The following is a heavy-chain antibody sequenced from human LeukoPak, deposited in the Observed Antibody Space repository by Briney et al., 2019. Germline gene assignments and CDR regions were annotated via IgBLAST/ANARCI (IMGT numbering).Heavy chain of an antibody. CDR1: GGSISSYY. CDR3: ASGSYCSSTSCSFYYYYMDV. D-gene: IGHD2-2*01. J-gene: IGHJ6*03. V-gene: IGHV4-59*08. Sequence: SETLSLTCTVSGGSISSYYWSWIRQPPGKGLEWIGCIYYSGSTNYNPSLKSRVTISVDTSKNQFSLKLSSVTAADTAVYYCASGSYCSSTSCSFYYYYMDVWGKGTTVTVSS. CDR2: IYYSGST.